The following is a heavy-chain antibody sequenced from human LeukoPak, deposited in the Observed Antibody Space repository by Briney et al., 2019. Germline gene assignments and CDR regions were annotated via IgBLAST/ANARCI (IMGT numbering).Heavy chain of an antibody. D-gene: IGHD3-10*01. CDR2: INSGDGNT. Sequence: ASVKVSCKASGYIFTNYAIHWVRQAPGQRLEWMGWINSGDGNTKYSQKFLDRVTITRDTSASTAYMDLSSLRVEDTAVYYCARGKSFGESGYWGQGTLVTVSS. CDR3: ARGKSFGESGY. V-gene: IGHV1-3*01. CDR1: GYIFTNYA. J-gene: IGHJ4*02.